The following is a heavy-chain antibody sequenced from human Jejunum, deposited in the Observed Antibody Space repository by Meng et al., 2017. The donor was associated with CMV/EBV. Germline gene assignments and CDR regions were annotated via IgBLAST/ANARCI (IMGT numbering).Heavy chain of an antibody. CDR1: GFTFGSYA. D-gene: IGHD3-10*01. Sequence: EVQLLESGGGFVQPGGSLGLSCAASGFTFGSYAMSWVRQAPGKGLEWVSSISDSSERTYYVDSVKGRFTISRDNSENTLYLQMNSLRTEDTAVYYCAAGHGYGLGDYCGQGTLFTVSS. CDR2: ISDSSERT. J-gene: IGHJ4*02. V-gene: IGHV3-23*01. CDR3: AAGHGYGLGDY.